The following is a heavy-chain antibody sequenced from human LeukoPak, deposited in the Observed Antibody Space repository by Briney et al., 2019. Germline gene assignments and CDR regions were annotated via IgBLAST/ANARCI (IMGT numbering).Heavy chain of an antibody. CDR1: GDSTSNFY. V-gene: IGHV4-59*03. J-gene: IGHJ5*01. CDR3: ALAPNSNWFDF. CDR2: IHYSGSS. D-gene: IGHD2-8*01. Sequence: SETLSLTCTVSGDSTSNFYWNWLRQSPVKGLEWIGNIHYSGSSVYNPSLKSRGTISIDTSRRQFFLKLNSVTAADTAVYFCALAPNSNWFDFWGPGTLVTVSS.